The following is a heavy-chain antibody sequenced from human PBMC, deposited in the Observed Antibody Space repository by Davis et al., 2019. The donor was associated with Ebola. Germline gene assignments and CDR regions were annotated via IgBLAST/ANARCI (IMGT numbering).Heavy chain of an antibody. CDR1: DGSFSGYY. CDR3: ARDLGGRDFWSGYYAASFFDY. J-gene: IGHJ4*02. Sequence: SETLSLTCAVYDGSFSGYYWSWIRQSPGKGLEWIGEISHSGNTNYNPSLKSRVTISVDTSKNQFSLNLISVTAADTAVYYCARDLGGRDFWSGYYAASFFDYWGQGTLVTVSS. CDR2: ISHSGNT. V-gene: IGHV4-34*01. D-gene: IGHD3-3*01.